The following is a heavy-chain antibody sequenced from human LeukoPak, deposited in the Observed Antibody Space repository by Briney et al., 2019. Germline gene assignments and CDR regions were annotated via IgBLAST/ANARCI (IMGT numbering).Heavy chain of an antibody. D-gene: IGHD6-13*01. Sequence: GRSLRLSCAASGFTFSSYAMHWVRQAPGKGLEWVAVISYDGSNKYYADSVKGRFTISRDNSKNTLYLQMNSLRAEDTAVYYCARGGIAAASGYWGQGTLVTVSS. CDR3: ARGGIAAASGY. J-gene: IGHJ4*02. CDR2: ISYDGSNK. CDR1: GFTFSSYA. V-gene: IGHV3-30-3*01.